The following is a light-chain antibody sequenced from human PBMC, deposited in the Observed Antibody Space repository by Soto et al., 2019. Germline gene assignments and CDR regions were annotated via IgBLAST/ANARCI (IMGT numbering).Light chain of an antibody. J-gene: IGLJ1*01. CDR1: SSDIGVYNY. Sequence: QSVLTQPASVSGSPGQSITFSCTGTSSDIGVYNYVSWYQQHPGKAPKLMIYEVNNRPSGVSNRFSGSKSGNTASLTISGLQAEDEADYYCSSYTTSNTYVFGTRTKATVL. V-gene: IGLV2-14*01. CDR2: EVN. CDR3: SSYTTSNTYV.